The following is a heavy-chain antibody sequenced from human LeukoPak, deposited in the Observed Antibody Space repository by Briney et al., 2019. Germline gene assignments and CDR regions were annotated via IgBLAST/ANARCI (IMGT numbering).Heavy chain of an antibody. CDR1: GFTVSSNY. J-gene: IGHJ4*02. D-gene: IGHD4-17*01. V-gene: IGHV3-53*01. CDR3: ARDSKDGDYGLDC. CDR2: IYSGGST. Sequence: GGSLRLSCAASGFTVSSNYMSWVRQAPGKGLEWVSVIYSGGSTYYADSVKGRFTISRDNSKNTLYLQMNSLRAEDTAVYYCARDSKDGDYGLDCWGQGTLVTVSS.